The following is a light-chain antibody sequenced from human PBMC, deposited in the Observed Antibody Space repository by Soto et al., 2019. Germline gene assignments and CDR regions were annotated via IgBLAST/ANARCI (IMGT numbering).Light chain of an antibody. J-gene: IGKJ1*01. CDR1: QSISSN. CDR3: QQYDNWPRT. CDR2: GAS. V-gene: IGKV3-15*01. Sequence: ETVMTQSPATLSVSPGKRATLSCRASQSISSNLAWYQQKPGQAPRLLIYGASTRATGIPARFSGSGSGTEFTLAISSRQSEDFAVYYCQQYDNWPRTFGQGTKVDI.